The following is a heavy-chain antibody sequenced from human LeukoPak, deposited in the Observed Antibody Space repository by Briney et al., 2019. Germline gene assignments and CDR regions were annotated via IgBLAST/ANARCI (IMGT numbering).Heavy chain of an antibody. V-gene: IGHV4-39*07. CDR2: ISYSGTA. Sequence: SETLSLTCTVSGDSINGNINYWGWLRQPPGKGLEWIGSISYSGTAYYSPSLKSRVTISVDTSKNQFSLKLSSVIAADTAVYYCATYCGGGSCYSDYYGMDVWGQGTTVTVSS. CDR3: ATYCGGGSCYSDYYGMDV. D-gene: IGHD2-15*01. CDR1: GDSINGNINY. J-gene: IGHJ6*02.